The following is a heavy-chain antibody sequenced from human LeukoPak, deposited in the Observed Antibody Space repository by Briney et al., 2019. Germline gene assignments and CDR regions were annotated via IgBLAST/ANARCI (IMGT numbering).Heavy chain of an antibody. D-gene: IGHD5-18*01. Sequence: GGSLRLSCAASGFTFSSFEINWVRQAPGKGLEWVSYISSSGNTIYYADSVKGRFTISRDNAKNSLYVQTNSLRAEDTAVYYCARDWETAMLDYWGQGTLVTVSS. J-gene: IGHJ4*02. CDR3: ARDWETAMLDY. V-gene: IGHV3-48*03. CDR1: GFTFSSFE. CDR2: ISSSGNTI.